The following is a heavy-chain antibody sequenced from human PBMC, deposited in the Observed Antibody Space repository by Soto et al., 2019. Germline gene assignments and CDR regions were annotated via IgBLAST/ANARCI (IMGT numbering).Heavy chain of an antibody. J-gene: IGHJ4*02. Sequence: QVQLVQSGAEVKKLGASVKVSCKASGYNFTAYYIHWVRQAPGQGLEWVGWINPNSGDTNYAQRFQGWVTMTGDTSVSTAYMDLTRLRSDDTAVYYCARGGYTYGYGLDYWGQGTLVTVSS. CDR3: ARGGYTYGYGLDY. D-gene: IGHD5-18*01. CDR1: GYNFTAYY. V-gene: IGHV1-2*04. CDR2: INPNSGDT.